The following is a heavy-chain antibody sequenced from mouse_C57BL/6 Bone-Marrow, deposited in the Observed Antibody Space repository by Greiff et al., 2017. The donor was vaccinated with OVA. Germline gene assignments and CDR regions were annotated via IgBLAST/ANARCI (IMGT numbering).Heavy chain of an antibody. CDR1: GFTFSSYA. D-gene: IGHD1-2*01. J-gene: IGHJ2*01. CDR2: ISDGGSYT. CDR3: ARAVSCHFDY. Sequence: EVQVVESGGGLVKPGGSLKLSCAASGFTFSSYAMSWVRQTPEKRLEWVATISDGGSYTYYPDNVKGRFTISRDNAKNNLYLQMSHLKSEDTAMYYCARAVSCHFDYWGQGTTLTVSS. V-gene: IGHV5-4*01.